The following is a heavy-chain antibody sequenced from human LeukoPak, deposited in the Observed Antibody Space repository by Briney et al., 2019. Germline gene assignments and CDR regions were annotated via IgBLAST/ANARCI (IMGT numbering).Heavy chain of an antibody. V-gene: IGHV3-7*03. D-gene: IGHD6-13*01. Sequence: AGGSLRLSCAVSGFTFSNYWMSWVRQAPGKGLEWVAYIKQDGSERYYADSVKGRFTISRDNFQNTLYLQMDSLRAEDTAVYYCAKLLVAGAGKENYWGQGTLVTVSS. CDR2: IKQDGSER. CDR3: AKLLVAGAGKENY. J-gene: IGHJ4*02. CDR1: GFTFSNYW.